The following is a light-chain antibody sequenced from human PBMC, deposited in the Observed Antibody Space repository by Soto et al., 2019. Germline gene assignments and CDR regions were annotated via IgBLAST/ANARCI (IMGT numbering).Light chain of an antibody. Sequence: EIVLTQSPGTLSLSPGERATLSCRASQSVSNNYLAWYQQKPGQAPRLLIYGASTRATGIPARFSGSGSGTDFTLTISSLEPEDFAVYYCQQRSNWLTFGQGTRLEIK. J-gene: IGKJ5*01. CDR1: QSVSNNY. V-gene: IGKV3D-20*02. CDR3: QQRSNWLT. CDR2: GAS.